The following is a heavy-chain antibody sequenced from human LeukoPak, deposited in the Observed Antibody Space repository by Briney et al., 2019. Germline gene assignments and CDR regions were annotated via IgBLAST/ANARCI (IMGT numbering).Heavy chain of an antibody. CDR2: IIPILGIA. J-gene: IGHJ4*02. Sequence: VASVKVSCKASGGTFSSYAISWVRQAPGQGLEWMGRIIPILGIANYAQKFQGRVTITADKSTSTAYMELSSLRSEDTAVYYCARDRPGRDGYKIDYWGQGTLVTVSS. D-gene: IGHD5-24*01. CDR3: ARDRPGRDGYKIDY. CDR1: GGTFSSYA. V-gene: IGHV1-69*04.